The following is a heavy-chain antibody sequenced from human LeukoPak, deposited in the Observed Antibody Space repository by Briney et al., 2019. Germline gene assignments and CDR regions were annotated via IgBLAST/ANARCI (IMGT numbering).Heavy chain of an antibody. CDR3: TGSGYYYYGMDV. CDR2: ISWDGGST. Sequence: PGGSLRLSCADSGFTFDDYTMHWVRQAPGKGLEWVSLISWDGGSTYYADSVKGRFTISRDNSKNSLYLQMNSLRTEDTALYYCTGSGYYYYGMDVWGQGTTVTVSS. D-gene: IGHD3-10*01. V-gene: IGHV3-43*01. J-gene: IGHJ6*02. CDR1: GFTFDDYT.